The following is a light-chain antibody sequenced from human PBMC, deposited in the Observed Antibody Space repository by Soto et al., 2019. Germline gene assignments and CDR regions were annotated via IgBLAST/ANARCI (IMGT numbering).Light chain of an antibody. CDR1: QSVSSSY. J-gene: IGKJ1*01. CDR2: DAS. V-gene: IGKV3-20*01. CDR3: QQYGSAPQT. Sequence: EIVLTQSPGTLSLSPGERATLSCRASQSVSSSYLAWYQQKPGQAPRLLIYDASSRATGIPDRCSGSGSGTDFTLTISRLEPEDFAVYYCQQYGSAPQTFGQGTKVEIK.